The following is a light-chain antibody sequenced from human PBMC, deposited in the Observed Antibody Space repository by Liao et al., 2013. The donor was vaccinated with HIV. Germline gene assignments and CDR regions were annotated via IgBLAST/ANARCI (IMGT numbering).Light chain of an antibody. CDR1: DFGTKR. V-gene: IGLV3-21*01. J-gene: IGLJ1*01. CDR3: QAWDSRTSYG. CDR2: HSS. Sequence: SYVLTQPPSVSVAPGKTARITCGGDDFGTKRVHWYQQKPGQAPVLLVFHSSDRPSGIPERFSGSSSGNTATLTISRVEPGDEADYYCQAWDSRTSYGFGTGTKVTVL.